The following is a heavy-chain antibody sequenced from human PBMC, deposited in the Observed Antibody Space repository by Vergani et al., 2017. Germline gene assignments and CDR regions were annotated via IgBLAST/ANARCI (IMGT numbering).Heavy chain of an antibody. CDR3: AREVAVAGRHFDY. Sequence: QVQLQQWGPGLLKPSETLSLTCAVYGGSLSGYYWSWIRLAPGKGLEWIGYIYYSGSTNYNPSLKSRVTISVDTSKNQFSLKLSSVTAADTAVYYCAREVAVAGRHFDYWGQGTLVTVSS. J-gene: IGHJ4*02. CDR1: GGSLSGYY. D-gene: IGHD6-19*01. V-gene: IGHV4-34*11. CDR2: IYYSGST.